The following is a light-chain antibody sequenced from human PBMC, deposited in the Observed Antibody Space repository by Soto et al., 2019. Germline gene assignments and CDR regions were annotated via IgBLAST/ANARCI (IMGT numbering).Light chain of an antibody. CDR2: YDD. CDR1: SSNIGNNA. CDR3: AAWDDSLNGSYV. J-gene: IGLJ1*01. Sequence: QSVLTQPPSVSEAPRQRVTISCSGSSSNIGNNAVNWYQQLPGKAPKLLIYYDDLLPSGVSDRFSGSKSGTSASLAISGLQSEVEADYYCAAWDDSLNGSYVFGTGTKVTVL. V-gene: IGLV1-36*01.